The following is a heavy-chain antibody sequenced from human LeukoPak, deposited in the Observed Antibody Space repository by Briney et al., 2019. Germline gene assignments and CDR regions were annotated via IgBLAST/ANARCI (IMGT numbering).Heavy chain of an antibody. CDR1: GFTFSSYS. CDR3: ARLFYGSGSYYFDY. CDR2: ISSSSSTI. J-gene: IGHJ4*02. V-gene: IGHV3-48*04. Sequence: GGSLRLSCAASGFTFSSYSMNWVRQAPGKGLEWVSYISSSSSTIYYADSVKGRFTISRDNAKNSLYLQMNSLRAEDTAVYYCARLFYGSGSYYFDYWGQGTLVTVSS. D-gene: IGHD3-10*01.